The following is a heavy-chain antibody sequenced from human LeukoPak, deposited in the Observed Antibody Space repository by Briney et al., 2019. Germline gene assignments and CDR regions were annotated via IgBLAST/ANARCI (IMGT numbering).Heavy chain of an antibody. CDR3: ARLRRYSSSPGGYFDY. V-gene: IGHV1-2*04. Sequence: ASVKVSCKASGYTFTGYYMHWVRQAPGQGLEWMGWINPNSGGTNYAQKFQGWVTMTRDASISTAYMELSRLRSDDTAVYYCARLRRYSSSPGGYFDYWGQGTLVTVSS. D-gene: IGHD6-6*01. CDR1: GYTFTGYY. CDR2: INPNSGGT. J-gene: IGHJ4*02.